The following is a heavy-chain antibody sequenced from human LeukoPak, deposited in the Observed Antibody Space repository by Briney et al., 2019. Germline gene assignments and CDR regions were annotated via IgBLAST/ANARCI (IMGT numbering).Heavy chain of an antibody. Sequence: GGTLRLSCAASGFMFSSNWMSWVRLAPGKGLEWVANIKQDGSEKYYVDSVKGRFTISRDNAKNSLYLQMNSLRAEDTAVYYCARDVSSGWYHWFDPWGQGTLVTVSS. D-gene: IGHD6-19*01. J-gene: IGHJ5*02. CDR1: GFMFSSNW. CDR3: ARDVSSGWYHWFDP. CDR2: IKQDGSEK. V-gene: IGHV3-7*01.